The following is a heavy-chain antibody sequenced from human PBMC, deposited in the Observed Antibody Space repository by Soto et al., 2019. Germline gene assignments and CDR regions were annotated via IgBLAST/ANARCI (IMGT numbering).Heavy chain of an antibody. D-gene: IGHD1-1*01. V-gene: IGHV4-31*02. CDR2: IYYTGTT. J-gene: IGHJ4*02. CDR3: ASGHDAYKVRY. Sequence: WTWIRQHPGQGLEWIGYIYYTGTTYYNPSLKSRPTISMDTSENHFSLELTSVTAADTAIYFCASGHDAYKVRYWGQGTLVTVSS.